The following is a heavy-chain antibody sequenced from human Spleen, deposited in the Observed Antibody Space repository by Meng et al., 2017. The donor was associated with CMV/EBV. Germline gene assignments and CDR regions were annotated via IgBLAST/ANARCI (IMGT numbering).Heavy chain of an antibody. V-gene: IGHV3-9*03. D-gene: IGHD3-3*01. CDR1: GFTFDDYA. CDR3: AKGRVDYDFWSGYDY. Sequence: SLKISCAASGFTFDDYAMHWVRQAPGKGLEWVSGISWNSGSIGYADSVKGRFTISRDNAKNSLYLQMNSLRAEDMALYYCAKGRVDYDFWSGYDYWGQGTTVTVSS. CDR2: ISWNSGSI. J-gene: IGHJ4*02.